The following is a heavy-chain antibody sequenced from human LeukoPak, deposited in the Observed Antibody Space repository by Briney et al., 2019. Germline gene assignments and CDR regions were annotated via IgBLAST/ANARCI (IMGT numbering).Heavy chain of an antibody. V-gene: IGHV4-31*03. CDR2: IYYSGST. D-gene: IGHD4-17*01. CDR3: ARDLQTTVARYFDY. Sequence: SETLSLTCTVSGGSISSGGYYWTWIRQHPGKGLEWIGYIYYSGSTYYNPSLKSRVTISVDTSKDQFSLKLSSVTAADTAVYYCARDLQTTVARYFDYWGQGTLVNVSS. J-gene: IGHJ4*02. CDR1: GGSISSGGYY.